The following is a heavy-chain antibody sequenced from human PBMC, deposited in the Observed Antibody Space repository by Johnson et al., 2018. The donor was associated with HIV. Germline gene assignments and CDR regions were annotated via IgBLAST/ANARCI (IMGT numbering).Heavy chain of an antibody. V-gene: IGHV3-11*01. Sequence: VESGGGLVKPGGSLRLSCAASGFTFSDYYMSWIRQAPGKGLEWVSYISSSGSTIYYADSVKGRFTIPRDNAKNSLYLQLNSLRAEDTAVYYCAKQETSPAAGTFGAFDIWGQGTMVTVSS. D-gene: IGHD6-13*01. CDR1: GFTFSDYY. J-gene: IGHJ3*02. CDR3: AKQETSPAAGTFGAFDI. CDR2: ISSSGSTI.